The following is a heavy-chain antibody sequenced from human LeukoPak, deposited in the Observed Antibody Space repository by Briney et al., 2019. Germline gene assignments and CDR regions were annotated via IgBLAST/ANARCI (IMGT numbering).Heavy chain of an antibody. CDR3: ACVYGSGSPSS. CDR2: INHSGST. V-gene: IGHV4-34*01. J-gene: IGHJ5*02. Sequence: SETLSLTCAVYGGSFSGYYWSWIRQPPGKGLEWIGEINHSGSTNYNPSLKSRVTISVDTSKNQFSLKLSSVTAADTAVYYCACVYGSGSPSSWGQGTLVTASS. D-gene: IGHD3-10*01. CDR1: GGSFSGYY.